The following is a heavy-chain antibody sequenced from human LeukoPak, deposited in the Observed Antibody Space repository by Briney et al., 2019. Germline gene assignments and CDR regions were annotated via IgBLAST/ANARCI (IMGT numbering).Heavy chain of an antibody. CDR2: INHNGNVS. D-gene: IGHD3-16*01. CDR3: ARGGGLDV. J-gene: IGHJ6*02. V-gene: IGHV3-7*03. Sequence: GGSLRLSCAASGFTFSSYWMNWARQAPGKGLEWVASINHNGNVSYYVDSVKGRFTISRDNAKNSLYLQMSNLRAVDTAVYFCARGGGLDVWGQGATVTVSS. CDR1: GFTFSSYW.